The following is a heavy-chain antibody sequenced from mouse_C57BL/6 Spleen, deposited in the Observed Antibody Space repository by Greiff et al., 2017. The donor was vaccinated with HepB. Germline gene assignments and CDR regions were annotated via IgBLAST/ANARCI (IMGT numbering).Heavy chain of an antibody. J-gene: IGHJ2*01. CDR1: GFTFSDYG. V-gene: IGHV5-17*01. CDR2: ISSGSSTI. D-gene: IGHD1-1*01. Sequence: EVKLVESGGGLVKPGGSLKLSCAASGFTFSDYGMHWVRQAPEKGLEWVAYISSGSSTIYYADTVKGRFTISRDNAKNTLCLQMTSLRSEDTAMYYCAALYYGSSYENYWGQGTTLTVSS. CDR3: AALYYGSSYENY.